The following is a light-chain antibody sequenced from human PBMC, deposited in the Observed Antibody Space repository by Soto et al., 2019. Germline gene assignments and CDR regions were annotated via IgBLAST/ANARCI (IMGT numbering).Light chain of an antibody. CDR3: SSYAGNNNYV. CDR2: EIS. V-gene: IGLV2-8*01. J-gene: IGLJ1*01. Sequence: QSVLTQPPSASGSPGQSVTVSCTGTSSDVGSYNFVSWYQHHPGKAPKLIIYEISKRPSGVPDRFSGSKSGNTASLTVSGLQAEDEADYFCSSYAGNNNYVFGTGTKLTVL. CDR1: SSDVGSYNF.